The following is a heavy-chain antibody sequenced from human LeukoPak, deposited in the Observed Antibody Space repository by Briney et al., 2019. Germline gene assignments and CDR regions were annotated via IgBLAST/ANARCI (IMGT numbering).Heavy chain of an antibody. CDR1: GFTFSSYW. D-gene: IGHD4-17*01. J-gene: IGHJ6*02. Sequence: PGGSLRLSCVASGFTFSSYWMHWVRQAPGKGLVWVSHINSDGSSTTYADSVKGRFTISRDNAKNTLYLQMNSLRAEDTAVYYCARVSGDYEKSMDVWGQGTTVTVSS. V-gene: IGHV3-74*01. CDR3: ARVSGDYEKSMDV. CDR2: INSDGSST.